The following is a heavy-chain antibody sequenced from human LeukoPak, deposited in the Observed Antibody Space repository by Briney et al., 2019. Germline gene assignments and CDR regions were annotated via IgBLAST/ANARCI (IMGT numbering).Heavy chain of an antibody. CDR1: GGSIRSSYYY. V-gene: IGHV4-39*01. CDR3: ARHSGWNVLYYGLDV. D-gene: IGHD1-1*01. Sequence: ASETLSLTCTVSGGSIRSSYYYWGWIRQPPGKGLEWIGSIYYSGSTYYNPSLKSRVTISVDTSKNQFSLKLSSVTAADTAVYYCARHSGWNVLYYGLDVWGQGTTVTVSS. J-gene: IGHJ6*02. CDR2: IYYSGST.